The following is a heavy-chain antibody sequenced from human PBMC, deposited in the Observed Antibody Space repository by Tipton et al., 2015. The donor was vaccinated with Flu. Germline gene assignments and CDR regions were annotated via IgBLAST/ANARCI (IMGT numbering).Heavy chain of an antibody. J-gene: IGHJ4*02. D-gene: IGHD2-15*01. CDR1: GGSVSSGSYY. CDR2: IYYTGST. V-gene: IGHV4-61*01. Sequence: LVQPSETLSLTCTVSGGSVSSGSYYWSWIRQPPGKGLEWIGYIYYTGSTKYNPSLKSRVTMSVDTSKNQFSLNLSSVTPADTAVYYCARMGYCSGGSCYWDYWGQGTLVTVSS. CDR3: ARMGYCSGGSCYWDY.